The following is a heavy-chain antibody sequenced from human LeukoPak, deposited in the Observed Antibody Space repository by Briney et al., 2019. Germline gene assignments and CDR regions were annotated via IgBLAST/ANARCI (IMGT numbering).Heavy chain of an antibody. D-gene: IGHD1-26*01. CDR1: GFPFSGFA. CDR2: ISGSGDNT. CDR3: AKMKGHPLPKYYMDV. Sequence: GGSLSLSCAASGFPFSGFAMSWVRRTPGKGLEWVSGISGSGDNTLYADSVKGRFTISRDNSKNTLYLEMNSLRAEDTAIYYCAKMKGHPLPKYYMDVWGQGTTVTVSS. J-gene: IGHJ6*01. V-gene: IGHV3-23*01.